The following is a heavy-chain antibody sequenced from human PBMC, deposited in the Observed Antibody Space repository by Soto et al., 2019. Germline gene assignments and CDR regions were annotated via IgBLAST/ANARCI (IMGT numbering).Heavy chain of an antibody. J-gene: IGHJ4*02. CDR3: ARQWGTLTTPGGFDY. CDR2: ISGGGSII. CDR1: GFIFDSYN. D-gene: IGHD4-4*01. Sequence: GGSLRLSCAASGFIFDSYNMNWVRQAPGRGLEWLSHISGGGSIIYYSDSVKGRFTISRDDAKNSLYLQINSLRDEDTAVYYCARQWGTLTTPGGFDYWGQGTLVTVSS. V-gene: IGHV3-48*02.